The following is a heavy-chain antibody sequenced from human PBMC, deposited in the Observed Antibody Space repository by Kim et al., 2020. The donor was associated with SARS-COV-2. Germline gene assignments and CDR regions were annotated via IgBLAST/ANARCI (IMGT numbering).Heavy chain of an antibody. CDR3: ARRGAVAGTRGAFDI. CDR2: IYPGDSDT. Sequence: GESLKISCKGSGYSFTSYWIGWVRQMPGKGLEWMGIIYPGDSDTRYSPSFQGQVTISADKSISTAYLQWSSLKASDTAMYYCARRGAVAGTRGAFDIWGQGTMVTVSS. J-gene: IGHJ3*02. V-gene: IGHV5-51*01. D-gene: IGHD6-19*01. CDR1: GYSFTSYW.